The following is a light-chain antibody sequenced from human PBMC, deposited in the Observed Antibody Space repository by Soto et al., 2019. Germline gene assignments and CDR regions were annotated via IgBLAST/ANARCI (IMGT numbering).Light chain of an antibody. CDR3: SSYTSISTTV. V-gene: IGLV2-14*01. CDR1: SSDVGGYKY. CDR2: EVS. Sequence: QSALTQPASVSGSPGQSITISCTGTSSDVGGYKYVSWYQQHPDKAPKLMIYEVSNRPSGVSNRFSGSKSGNTASLTISGLQAEDEGDYYCSSYTSISTTVFGGGTKLTVL. J-gene: IGLJ3*02.